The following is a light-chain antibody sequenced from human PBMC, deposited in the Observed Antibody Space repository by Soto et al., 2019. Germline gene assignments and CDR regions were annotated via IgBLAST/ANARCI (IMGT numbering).Light chain of an antibody. J-gene: IGKJ1*01. V-gene: IGKV1-5*01. Sequence: DIQMTQSPSTLSASVGDRVTITCRASQSISSWLAWYQQKPGKAPKVLIFDASSLESGVPSRFSGSGSATELTLTISSLQPDDFATYYCQQYSTYPWTFGQGTKV. CDR3: QQYSTYPWT. CDR1: QSISSW. CDR2: DAS.